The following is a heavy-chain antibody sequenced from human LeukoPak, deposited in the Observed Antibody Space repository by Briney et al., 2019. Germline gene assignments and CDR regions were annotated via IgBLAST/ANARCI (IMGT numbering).Heavy chain of an antibody. CDR2: INPHSGAT. Sequence: ASVKVSCKASGYTFTSYYIHWVRQAPGQGLEWMGWINPHSGATKYAQQFQVRVTMTRDTSISTAYMELSSLRSDDTAVYYCARGRTMIRGVSWFDPWGQGTLVSVSS. CDR3: ARGRTMIRGVSWFDP. J-gene: IGHJ5*02. V-gene: IGHV1-2*02. CDR1: GYTFTSYY. D-gene: IGHD3-10*01.